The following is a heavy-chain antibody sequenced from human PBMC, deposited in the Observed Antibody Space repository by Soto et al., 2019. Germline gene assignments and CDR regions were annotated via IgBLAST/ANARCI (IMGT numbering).Heavy chain of an antibody. CDR2: NYSGGST. D-gene: IGHD5-12*01. Sequence: EVQLVESGGGLIQPGGSLRLSCAASGFTVSSNYMSWVRQAPGKGLEWVSVNYSGGSTYYADSVKGRFTISRDNSKNTLYLQMNSLRAEDTAVYYCARFFDGSYYYGMDVWGQGTTVTVSS. J-gene: IGHJ6*02. V-gene: IGHV3-53*01. CDR1: GFTVSSNY. CDR3: ARFFDGSYYYGMDV.